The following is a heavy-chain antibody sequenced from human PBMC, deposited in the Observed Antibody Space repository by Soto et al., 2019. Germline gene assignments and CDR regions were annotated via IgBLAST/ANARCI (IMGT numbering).Heavy chain of an antibody. V-gene: IGHV1-18*01. J-gene: IGHJ2*01. CDR1: GYTFTSYR. Sequence: QVQLVQSGAEVKKPGASVKVSCKASGYTFTSYRISWVRQAPGQGLEWMGWISAYNGNTNYAQKLQGRVTMTTDTSTSTAYMELRNLRSDDTAVYYCASSFHHYYGSGSYPWSFDLCGRGTLVTVSS. CDR3: ASSFHHYYGSGSYPWSFDL. CDR2: ISAYNGNT. D-gene: IGHD3-10*01.